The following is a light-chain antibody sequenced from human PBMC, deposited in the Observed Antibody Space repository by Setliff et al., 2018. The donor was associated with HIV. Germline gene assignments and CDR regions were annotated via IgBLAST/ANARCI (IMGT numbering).Light chain of an antibody. CDR1: NSDIGGYNF. Sequence: QSALTQPASVSGSPGQSITISCTGINSDIGGYNFVSWYQQHPGKAPKLIIYGVNYRPSGVSSRFSGSKSGNTASLTISGLQAEDEVDYYCSSYSSINTQMFGTGTKV. V-gene: IGLV2-14*01. CDR3: SSYSSINTQM. J-gene: IGLJ1*01. CDR2: GVN.